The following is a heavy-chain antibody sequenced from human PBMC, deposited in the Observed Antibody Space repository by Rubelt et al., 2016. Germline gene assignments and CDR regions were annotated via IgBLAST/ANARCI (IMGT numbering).Heavy chain of an antibody. J-gene: IGHJ4*02. D-gene: IGHD6-13*01. Sequence: QVQLQESGPGLVKPSETLSLTCTVSGGSISSYSWSWIRQPAGKGLEWIGRIYNSGSTNYNPSLKSRVTMSVDTSKNQWSLKLSSVTAADTAVYHCARDRGSSSWYGVDYWGQGTLVTVSS. V-gene: IGHV4-4*07. CDR1: GGSISSYS. CDR2: IYNSGST. CDR3: ARDRGSSSWYGVDY.